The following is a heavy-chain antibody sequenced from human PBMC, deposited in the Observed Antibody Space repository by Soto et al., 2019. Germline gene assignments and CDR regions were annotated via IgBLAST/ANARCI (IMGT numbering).Heavy chain of an antibody. CDR1: GYTFTVYY. Sequence: QVQLVQSGAEVKKPGASVNVSCKASGYTFTVYYMHWVRQAPGQWHEWMGWINPKSGGTMYPQKFQGRVTMTWDMSISTAYMALTRLRSDDTAVYYCARDLAKGGGSAGFDYWGQGTLVTVSS. CDR2: INPKSGGT. V-gene: IGHV1-2*02. CDR3: ARDLAKGGGSAGFDY. D-gene: IGHD1-26*01. J-gene: IGHJ4*02.